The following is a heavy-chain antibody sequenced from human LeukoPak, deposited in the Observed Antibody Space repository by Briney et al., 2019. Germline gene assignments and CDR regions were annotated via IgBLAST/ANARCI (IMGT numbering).Heavy chain of an antibody. CDR3: ARDAGSGYFDY. J-gene: IGHJ4*02. CDR2: ISSSSSTI. CDR1: GFTFGTYA. V-gene: IGHV3-48*02. D-gene: IGHD6-19*01. Sequence: GGSLRLSCAASGFTFGTYAMNWVRQAPGKGLEWASYISSSSSTIYFPDSVKGRFTISRDNAKNSLYLQMNGLRDEDTAVYYCARDAGSGYFDYWGQGTLVTVSS.